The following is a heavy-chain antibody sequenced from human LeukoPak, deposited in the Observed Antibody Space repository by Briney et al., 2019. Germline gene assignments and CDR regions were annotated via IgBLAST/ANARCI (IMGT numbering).Heavy chain of an antibody. CDR2: IYYSGST. V-gene: IGHV4-59*08. CDR3: AWSSADYYYYGMDV. Sequence: PSETLSLTCTASGGSISSDYWSWIRQPPGKGLEWIGYIYYSGSTNYNPSLKSRVTISVDTSKNQFSLKLSSVTAADTAVYYCAWSSADYYYYGMDVWGQGTTVTVSS. J-gene: IGHJ6*02. D-gene: IGHD1-26*01. CDR1: GGSISSDY.